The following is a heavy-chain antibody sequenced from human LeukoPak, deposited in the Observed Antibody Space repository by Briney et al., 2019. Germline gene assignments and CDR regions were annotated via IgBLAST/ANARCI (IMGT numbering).Heavy chain of an antibody. CDR2: ISHSGYTI. Sequence: GGSLRLSCAASGFTFSSYEMNWVRQAPGKGLEWVSYISHSGYTIHYADSVKGRFAISRDNAKNSLYLQMNSLRAEDTAVYYCASRIAVAGPGINFDYWGQGTLVTVSS. CDR3: ASRIAVAGPGINFDY. J-gene: IGHJ4*02. CDR1: GFTFSSYE. D-gene: IGHD6-19*01. V-gene: IGHV3-48*03.